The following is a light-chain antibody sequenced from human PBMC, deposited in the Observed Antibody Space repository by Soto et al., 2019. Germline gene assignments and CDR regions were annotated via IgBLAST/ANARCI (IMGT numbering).Light chain of an antibody. V-gene: IGKV3-15*01. CDR1: QSVNSH. CDR2: GAS. CDR3: QQYNNWPYT. J-gene: IGKJ2*01. Sequence: TQSPATLSVSPGERATLSCRANQSVNSHLAWYQQKPGQAPRLLIYGASARTNGIPGRFSGSGSGTEFTLTISSLQPEDFAVYYCQQYNNWPYTFGQGTKLEIK.